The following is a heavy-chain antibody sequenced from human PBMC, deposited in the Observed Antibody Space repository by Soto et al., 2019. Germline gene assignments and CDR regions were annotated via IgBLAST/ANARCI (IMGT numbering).Heavy chain of an antibody. D-gene: IGHD3-10*01. V-gene: IGHV4-59*08. CDR1: GGSISTYY. Sequence: SETLSLTCGVSGGSISTYYWSWIRQPPGKGLEWIGYIYNSGSSYNPSLKSRVTISVDTSKNQFSLKLSSVTAADTAVYYCARLRVTMVRGVIRGNWFDPWGQGTLVTVSS. CDR2: IYNSGS. CDR3: ARLRVTMVRGVIRGNWFDP. J-gene: IGHJ5*02.